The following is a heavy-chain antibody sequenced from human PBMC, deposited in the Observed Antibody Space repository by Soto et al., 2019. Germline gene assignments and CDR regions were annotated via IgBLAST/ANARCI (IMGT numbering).Heavy chain of an antibody. V-gene: IGHV3-23*01. J-gene: IGHJ3*02. Sequence: EVQLLQSGGGLEQPGGSLRLSCVASGFTFNAYTMGWVRQAPGRGLEWVSVITAGGENTYSADSVRGRFAISRDNSMNSVYLQMDNLRAEDTAVYFCAREDRGAFDIWGQGTMVTVSS. CDR1: GFTFNAYT. CDR3: AREDRGAFDI. CDR2: ITAGGENT. D-gene: IGHD3-10*01.